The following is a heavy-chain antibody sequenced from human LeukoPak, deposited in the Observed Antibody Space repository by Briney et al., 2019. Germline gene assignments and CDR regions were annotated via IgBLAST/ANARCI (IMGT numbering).Heavy chain of an antibody. D-gene: IGHD4-23*01. J-gene: IGHJ6*03. CDR3: AKDAYGGNSIYYYYYMDV. Sequence: GGSLRLSCAASGFTFDDYAMHRVRQAPGKGLEWVSGISWNSGSIGYADSEKGRFTISRDNAKNSLYLQMNSLRAEDTALYYCAKDAYGGNSIYYYYYMDVWGKGTTVTISS. CDR2: ISWNSGSI. CDR1: GFTFDDYA. V-gene: IGHV3-9*01.